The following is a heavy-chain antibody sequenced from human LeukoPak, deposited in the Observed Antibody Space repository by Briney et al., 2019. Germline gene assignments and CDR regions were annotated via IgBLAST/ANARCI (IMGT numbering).Heavy chain of an antibody. V-gene: IGHV4-34*01. CDR3: ARGGTTYYYGSGTSP. Sequence: PSETLSLTCAVHNGSFSGYYWTWIRQAPGKGLEWIGEINNSGVTYYNPSLETRVTISRDTSEIQFSLQLKSVSAADTAVYYCARGGTTYYYGSGTSPWGQGTLVIVSS. D-gene: IGHD3-10*01. J-gene: IGHJ5*02. CDR1: NGSFSGYY. CDR2: INNSGVT.